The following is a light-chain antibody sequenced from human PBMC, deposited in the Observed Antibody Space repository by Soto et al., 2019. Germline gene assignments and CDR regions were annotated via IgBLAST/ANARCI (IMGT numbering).Light chain of an antibody. CDR3: SSYTRSSTTGV. CDR1: SSDVGGYNY. V-gene: IGLV2-14*01. Sequence: QSALTQPASVSGSPGQSITISCTGTSSDVGGYNYVSWYQQHPGKAPKLMIYEVSNRPSGVSNRFSGSKSGNTASLTISGLQAEDEADYYCSSYTRSSTTGVFGGGTKLTVL. CDR2: EVS. J-gene: IGLJ2*01.